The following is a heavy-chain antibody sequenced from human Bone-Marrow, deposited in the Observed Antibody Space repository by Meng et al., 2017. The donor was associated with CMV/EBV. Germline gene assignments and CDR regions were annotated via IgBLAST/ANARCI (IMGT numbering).Heavy chain of an antibody. CDR3: ARDRDGDATIGNWFDP. CDR2: INHSGST. V-gene: IGHV4-34*01. D-gene: IGHD3-9*01. J-gene: IGHJ5*02. Sequence: SETLSLTCAVYGGSFSANYWSWVRQPPGKGLEWIGEINHSGSTNYNPSLKSRVTISVDTSKNQFTRKLSSVTAEDTAVYYCARDRDGDATIGNWFDPWGQGTLVTVSS. CDR1: GGSFSANY.